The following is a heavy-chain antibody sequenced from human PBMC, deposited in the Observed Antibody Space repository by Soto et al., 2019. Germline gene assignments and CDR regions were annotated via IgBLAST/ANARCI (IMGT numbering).Heavy chain of an antibody. J-gene: IGHJ6*02. CDR2: ISAYNGNT. D-gene: IGHD3-10*01. CDR3: ARDLAGDGPGCGIDV. Sequence: ASVKVSCRASGYTFTSYGIGWVRQAPGQGLEWMGWISAYNGNTNYAQKLQGRVTMTTDTSTTTAYMELSSLSSDATAVYYCARDLAGDGPGCGIDVWGQGTQVTVSS. CDR1: GYTFTSYG. V-gene: IGHV1-18*04.